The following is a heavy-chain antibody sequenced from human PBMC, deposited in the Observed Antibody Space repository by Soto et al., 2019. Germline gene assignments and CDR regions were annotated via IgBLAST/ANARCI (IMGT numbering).Heavy chain of an antibody. CDR2: ILYSGNT. CDR3: AGHSWFGELSFDS. D-gene: IGHD3-10*01. V-gene: IGHV4-30-4*01. Sequence: PSETLSLTCTVSGGSISSGDHYWTWIRQPPGKGLEWIGHILYSGNTHYNPSLNSRLTISVDTSKNQFSLKLSSVTAADTALYYCAGHSWFGELSFDSWGQGTLVTVSS. CDR1: GGSISSGDHY. J-gene: IGHJ4*02.